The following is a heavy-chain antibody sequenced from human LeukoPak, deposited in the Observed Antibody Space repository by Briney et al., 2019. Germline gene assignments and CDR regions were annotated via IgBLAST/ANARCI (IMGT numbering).Heavy chain of an antibody. D-gene: IGHD6-25*01. CDR1: GFTFSSDG. J-gene: IGHJ3*02. Sequence: GRSLRLSCAASGFTFSSDGMHWVRHAPRRGLEWVAVISYEGSDKYYEDSVKGRLTISRDNAKKKLYLQMNSLRVQDQAADYCAKDCSFHNSDYGAFDIWGQGTMVTVSS. V-gene: IGHV3-30*18. CDR3: AKDCSFHNSDYGAFDI. CDR2: ISYEGSDK.